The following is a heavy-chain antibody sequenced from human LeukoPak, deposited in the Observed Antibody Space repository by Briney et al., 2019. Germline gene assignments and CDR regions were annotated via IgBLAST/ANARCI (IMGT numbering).Heavy chain of an antibody. Sequence: SQTLSLXCTVSGGSISSGSYYWSWIRQPAGKGLEWIGRIYTSGITNYNPSLKSRVTISVDASKNQFSLKLSSVTAADTAVYYCAGTTSDWYFDLWGRGTLVTVSS. V-gene: IGHV4-61*02. D-gene: IGHD2/OR15-2a*01. J-gene: IGHJ2*01. CDR3: AGTTSDWYFDL. CDR2: IYTSGIT. CDR1: GGSISSGSYY.